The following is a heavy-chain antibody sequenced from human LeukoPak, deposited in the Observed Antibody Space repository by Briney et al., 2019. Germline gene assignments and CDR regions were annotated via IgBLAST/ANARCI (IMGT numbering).Heavy chain of an antibody. CDR1: GGTFSSYA. CDR2: IIPIFGTA. CDR3: ERGTDPAMVTPFDY. V-gene: IGHV1-69*05. J-gene: IGHJ4*02. Sequence: SVKVSCKASGGTFSSYAISWVLQAPGHGLESMGRIIPIFGTANYAQNFQGRVTTTTDESTSTAYMELSSLRSEDTAVYYCERGTDPAMVTPFDYWGQGTLVTASS. D-gene: IGHD5-18*01.